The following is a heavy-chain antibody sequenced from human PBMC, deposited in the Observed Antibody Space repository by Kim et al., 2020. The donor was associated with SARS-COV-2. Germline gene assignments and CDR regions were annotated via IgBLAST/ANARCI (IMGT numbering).Heavy chain of an antibody. D-gene: IGHD3-10*01. J-gene: IGHJ4*02. V-gene: IGHV7-4-1*02. Sequence: GFTGRFVFSLDTSVSTAYLQISSLKAEDTAVYYCARELGITMVRGVFDYWGQGTLVTVSS. CDR3: ARELGITMVRGVFDY.